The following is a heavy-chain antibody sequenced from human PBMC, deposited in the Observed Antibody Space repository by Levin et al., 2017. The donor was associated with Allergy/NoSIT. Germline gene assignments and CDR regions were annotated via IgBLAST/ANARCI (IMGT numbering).Heavy chain of an antibody. CDR2: IYYSGST. CDR3: ARDRTITTTGETYYYGMDV. D-gene: IGHD7-27*01. Sequence: PSETLSLTCTVSGGSISGYYWSWIRQPPGKGLEWIGYIYYSGSTKYNPSLKSRVTISVDTSTNQFSLKLSSVTAADTAVYYCARDRTITTTGETYYYGMDVWGQGTTVTVSS. CDR1: GGSISGYY. V-gene: IGHV4-59*01. J-gene: IGHJ6*02.